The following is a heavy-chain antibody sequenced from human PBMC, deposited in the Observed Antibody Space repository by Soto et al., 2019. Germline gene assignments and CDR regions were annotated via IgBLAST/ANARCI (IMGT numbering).Heavy chain of an antibody. CDR3: ARGDDPYYYVMYV. CDR2: IIPIFCTA. Sequence: QVQLVQSGAEVKQPGSSVKVSCKASGGTFSSYAISWVRQAPGQGLEWMGGIIPIFCTANYAQQFQGRVTMTADESTSTAYMELSSLRSEDTAVSYCARGDDPYYYVMYVWGQGPTVTV. CDR1: GGTFSSYA. J-gene: IGHJ6*02. D-gene: IGHD2-21*02. V-gene: IGHV1-69*01.